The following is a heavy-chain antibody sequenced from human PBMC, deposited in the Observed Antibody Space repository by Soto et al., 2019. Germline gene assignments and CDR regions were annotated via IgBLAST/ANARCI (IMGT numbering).Heavy chain of an antibody. CDR1: GYTITSYY. D-gene: IGHD6-13*01. CDR2: INPSGGST. CDR3: ARGGRPGIAAAGTRSKRENSDFDY. Sequence: ASVKVSCTAPGYTITSYYMHWVQQAPGQGLEWMGIINPSGGSTSYAQKFQGRVTMTRDTSTSTVYTELRSLRSDDTAVYYCARGGRPGIAAAGTRSKRENSDFDYWGQGTLVTVSS. J-gene: IGHJ4*02. V-gene: IGHV1-46*01.